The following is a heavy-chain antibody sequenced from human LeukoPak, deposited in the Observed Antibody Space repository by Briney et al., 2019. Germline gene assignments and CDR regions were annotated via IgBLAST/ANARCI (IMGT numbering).Heavy chain of an antibody. CDR3: AGFYYDSSGYYQGVHY. D-gene: IGHD3-22*01. CDR1: ARSTGSYY. CDR2: IYYSVSP. V-gene: IGHV4-59*12. J-gene: IGHJ4*02. Sequence: PETLSLTCTVAARSTGSYYASWNRPPPGKGLEWSGYIYYSVSPNYNPSLKSRVPIPQKPPKNQSSLKLSSVTAAETPVCTGAGFYYDSSGYYQGVHYGGQGTRVSVFS.